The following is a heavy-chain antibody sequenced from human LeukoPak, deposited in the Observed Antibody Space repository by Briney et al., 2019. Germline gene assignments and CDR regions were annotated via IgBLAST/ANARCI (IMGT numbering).Heavy chain of an antibody. CDR1: GFAVGSKY. CDR3: ARNLGTLATGGVALDI. V-gene: IGHV3-66*01. CDR2: IYTGGST. Sequence: PGGSLRLSCAASGFAVGSKYMSWVRQAPGEGLEWVSVIYTGGSTHYPDSVKGRFTISRDDSKNTVSLQMNSLRVEDTAMYYCARNLGTLATGGVALDIWGQGTMVTVAS. J-gene: IGHJ3*02. D-gene: IGHD1-14*01.